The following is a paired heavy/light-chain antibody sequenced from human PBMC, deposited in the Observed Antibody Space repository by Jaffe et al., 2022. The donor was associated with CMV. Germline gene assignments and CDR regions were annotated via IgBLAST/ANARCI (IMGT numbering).Light chain of an antibody. J-gene: IGKJ1*01. V-gene: IGKV1-6*01. CDR1: QGIGNE. CDR2: DAS. Sequence: AIQMTQSPSSLSASVGDRVTVTCRASQGIGNELAWYQQKPGKAPKLLIYDASTLQSGVPSRFSGSGSGTDFTLTISSLQPEDFATYYCLQDYNYPRTFGQGTNVEIK. CDR3: LQDYNYPRT.
Heavy chain of an antibody. V-gene: IGHV3-48*03. CDR2: ISSSGTTI. CDR3: ARTRVANDAFDI. J-gene: IGHJ3*02. D-gene: IGHD2-15*01. Sequence: EVQLVESGGGLEQPGGSLRLSCAASGFTFSSYEMSWVRQAPGKGLGWVSSISSSGTTIYYADSVKGRFTISRDNAKNSLHLQMNSLRAEDTAIYYCARTRVANDAFDIWGQGTLVTVSS. CDR1: GFTFSSYE.